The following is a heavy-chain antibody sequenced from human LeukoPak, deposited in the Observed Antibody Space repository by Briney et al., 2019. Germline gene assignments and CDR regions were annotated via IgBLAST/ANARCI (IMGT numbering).Heavy chain of an antibody. D-gene: IGHD3-9*01. V-gene: IGHV3-23*01. CDR1: GFTFNNYA. CDR3: AKWGDYDVLTGYYVPDY. CDR2: INGGDNGDNT. Sequence: GGSLRLSCAASGFTFNNYAMTWVRQAPGKGLQWVSTINGGDNGDNTYYADSVKGRFTVSRDNSRSTLYLQMKSLRAEDTALYYCAKWGDYDVLTGYYVPDYWGQGTRVTASS. J-gene: IGHJ4*02.